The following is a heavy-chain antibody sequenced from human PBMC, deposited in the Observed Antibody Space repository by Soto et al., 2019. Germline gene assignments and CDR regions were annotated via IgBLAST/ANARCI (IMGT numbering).Heavy chain of an antibody. CDR3: AKGVGIRGLLYYYYYYMDV. CDR2: ISWNSGSI. CDR1: GFTFSSYA. Sequence: GGSLRLSCAASGFTFSSYAMSWVRQAPGKGLEWVSGISWNSGSIGYADSVKGRFTISRDNAKNSLYLQMNSLRAEDTALYYCAKGVGIRGLLYYYYYYMDVWGKGTTVTVSS. J-gene: IGHJ6*03. D-gene: IGHD4-17*01. V-gene: IGHV3-9*01.